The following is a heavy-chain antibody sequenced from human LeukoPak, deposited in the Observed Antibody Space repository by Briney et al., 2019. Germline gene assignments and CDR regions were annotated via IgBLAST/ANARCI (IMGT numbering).Heavy chain of an antibody. CDR3: AKDLTTEFMWFDP. Sequence: GGSLRLSCAASGFTFSGYPIHWVRQAPGKGLEWVAVISYDGSNKYYADSVKGRFTISRDNSKNTLYLQMNSLRAEDTAVYYCAKDLTTEFMWFDPWGQGTLVTVSS. D-gene: IGHD4-11*01. V-gene: IGHV3-30-3*02. CDR1: GFTFSGYP. CDR2: ISYDGSNK. J-gene: IGHJ5*02.